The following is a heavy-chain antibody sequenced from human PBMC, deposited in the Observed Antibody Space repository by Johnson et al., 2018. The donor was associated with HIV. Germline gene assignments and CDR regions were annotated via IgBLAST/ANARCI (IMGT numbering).Heavy chain of an antibody. CDR1: GFLFSSQW. J-gene: IGHJ3*02. CDR2: IKEDGGAI. CDR3: ARRGGSGWSAFDI. Sequence: VQLVESGGGLVQPGGSLRLSCAASGFLFSSQWMSWVRQAPGKGPEWVASIKEDGGAIYYADSVEGRFTISRDNTKESLYLQMNSLRAEDTALYYCARRGGSGWSAFDIWGQGTMVTVSS. D-gene: IGHD6-19*01. V-gene: IGHV3-7*05.